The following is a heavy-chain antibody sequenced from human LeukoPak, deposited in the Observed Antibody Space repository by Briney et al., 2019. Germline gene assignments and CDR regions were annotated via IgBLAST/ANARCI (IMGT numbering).Heavy chain of an antibody. Sequence: GESLKISCKGSGYTFTDYWIGWVRQMPGKGLEWMGIIYPADSDTRYSPSFQGQVTISADKSISTAYLQWSSLKASDTAMYYCARRLGATLYYFDYWGQGTLVTVSS. V-gene: IGHV5-51*01. CDR1: GYTFTDYW. CDR3: ARRLGATLYYFDY. D-gene: IGHD1-26*01. J-gene: IGHJ4*02. CDR2: IYPADSDT.